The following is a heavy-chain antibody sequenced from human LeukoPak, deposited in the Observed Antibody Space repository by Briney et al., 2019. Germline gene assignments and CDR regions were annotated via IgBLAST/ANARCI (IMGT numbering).Heavy chain of an antibody. V-gene: IGHV3-30*02. CDR2: IRYDGSNK. CDR1: GFTFSSYG. CDR3: AKAVIDYYDSSGPWGSFDY. J-gene: IGHJ4*02. Sequence: GGSLRLSCAASGFTFSSYGMHWVRQAPGKGLEWVAFIRYDGSNKYYADSVKGRFTISRDNSKNTLYLQLNSLRAEDTAVYYCAKAVIDYYDSSGPWGSFDYWGQGTLVTVSS. D-gene: IGHD3-22*01.